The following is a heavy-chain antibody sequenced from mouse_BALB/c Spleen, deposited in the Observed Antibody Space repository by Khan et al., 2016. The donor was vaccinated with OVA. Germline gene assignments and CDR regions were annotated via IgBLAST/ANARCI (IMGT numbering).Heavy chain of an antibody. D-gene: IGHD2-1*01. Sequence: EVQLVESGGGLVQPGGSRKLSCAASGFTLSSFGMHWVRQAPKKGLEWVAYISSGSSTVYDVDTVKGRFTISRDSHKNTLFLQMTSLRSEDSAMYYCARSGGNFHWYFDVWGAGTSVTVSS. J-gene: IGHJ1*01. CDR2: ISSGSSTV. CDR3: ARSGGNFHWYFDV. CDR1: GFTLSSFG. V-gene: IGHV5-17*02.